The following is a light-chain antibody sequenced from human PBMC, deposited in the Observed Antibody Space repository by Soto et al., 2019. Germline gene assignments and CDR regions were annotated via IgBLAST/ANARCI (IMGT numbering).Light chain of an antibody. V-gene: IGKV3-11*01. Sequence: EIVLTQSPATMSFSPGERATLSCRASQSVSSYLAWYQQKPGQAHRLLIYDASNRATGIPARFSGSGSGTDFTLTISSLEPEDFAVYYCQQRSKWPPITFGQGTRLEIK. J-gene: IGKJ5*01. CDR2: DAS. CDR1: QSVSSY. CDR3: QQRSKWPPIT.